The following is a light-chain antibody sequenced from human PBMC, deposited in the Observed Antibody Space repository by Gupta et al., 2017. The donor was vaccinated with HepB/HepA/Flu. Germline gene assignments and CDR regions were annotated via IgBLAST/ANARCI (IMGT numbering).Light chain of an antibody. CDR3: QQANSFPIT. Sequence: DIQMTQSPSSVSASVGDRVSIICRASQVIRSWLAWYQQKPGKAPKLLIYAASRLQSGVPSRFSGSGSGTDFTLTINSLQPEDFATYYCQQANSFPITFGQGTLLDIK. V-gene: IGKV1D-12*01. J-gene: IGKJ5*01. CDR2: AAS. CDR1: QVIRSW.